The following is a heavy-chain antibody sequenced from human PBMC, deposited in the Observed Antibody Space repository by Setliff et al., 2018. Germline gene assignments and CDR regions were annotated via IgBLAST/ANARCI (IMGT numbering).Heavy chain of an antibody. Sequence: SVKVSCKASGGTFSSYGISWVRQAPGQGLEWLGGTIPNFGTTNYAQEFQGRDTIITDESTSTAYMELSSLRFEDTAVYYCAREGVDTRSSTDYRYYVDVWGKGTTVTVSS. J-gene: IGHJ6*03. CDR1: GGTFSSYG. CDR2: TIPNFGTT. CDR3: AREGVDTRSSTDYRYYVDV. D-gene: IGHD5-18*01. V-gene: IGHV1-69*05.